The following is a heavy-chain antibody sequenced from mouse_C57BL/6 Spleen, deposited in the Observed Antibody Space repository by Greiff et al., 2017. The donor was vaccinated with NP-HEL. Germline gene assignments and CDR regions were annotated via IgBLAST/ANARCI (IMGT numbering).Heavy chain of an antibody. J-gene: IGHJ2*01. V-gene: IGHV1-5*01. CDR1: GYTFTSYW. CDR3: TGSNYEEVVDD. CDR2: IYPGNSDT. Sequence: VQLQQSGTVLARPGASVKMSCKTSGYTFTSYWMHWVKQRPGQGLEWIGAIYPGNSDTSYNQKFKGKAKLTAVTSASTAYMELSSLTNEDSAVYYCTGSNYEEVVDDWGQGTTLTVSS. D-gene: IGHD2-5*01.